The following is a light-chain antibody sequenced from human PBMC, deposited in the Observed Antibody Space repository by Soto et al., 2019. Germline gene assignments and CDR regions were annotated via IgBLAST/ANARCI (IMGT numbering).Light chain of an antibody. CDR2: GAS. CDR1: QSVRGN. V-gene: IGKV3D-15*01. Sequence: EIVMTQSPATLSVSPGERATLSCRASQSVRGNLAWYQQKPGQSPRLLIYGASTRAPGIPARFSGSGSGTDFTLTISSLQSEDFAVYYCQQYHNWPPETFGPGTKVDI. J-gene: IGKJ3*01. CDR3: QQYHNWPPET.